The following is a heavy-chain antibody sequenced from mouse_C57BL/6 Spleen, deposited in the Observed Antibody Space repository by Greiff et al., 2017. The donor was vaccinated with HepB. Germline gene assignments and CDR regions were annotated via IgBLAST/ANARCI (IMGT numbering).Heavy chain of an antibody. Sequence: EVQWVESGGGLVKPGGSLKLSCAASGFTFSSYTMSWVRQTPVKRLEWVATISGGGGNTYYPDSVKGRFTISRDNAKNTLYLQMSSLRSEDTALYYCARQGITTVVANYFDYWGQGTTLTVSS. CDR2: ISGGGGNT. D-gene: IGHD1-1*01. CDR1: GFTFSSYT. J-gene: IGHJ2*01. CDR3: ARQGITTVVANYFDY. V-gene: IGHV5-9*01.